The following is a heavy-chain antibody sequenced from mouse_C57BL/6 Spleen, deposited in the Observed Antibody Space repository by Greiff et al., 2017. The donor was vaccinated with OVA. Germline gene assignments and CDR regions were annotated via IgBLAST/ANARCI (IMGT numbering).Heavy chain of an antibody. V-gene: IGHV1-54*01. Sequence: SGAELVRPGTSVKVSCKASGYAFTNYLIEWVKQRPGQGLEWIGVINPGSGGTNYNEKFKGKATLTADKSSSTAYMQLSSLTSEDSAVYFCARSVTAQYYYAMDYWGQGTSVTVSS. D-gene: IGHD3-2*02. J-gene: IGHJ4*01. CDR2: INPGSGGT. CDR1: GYAFTNYL. CDR3: ARSVTAQYYYAMDY.